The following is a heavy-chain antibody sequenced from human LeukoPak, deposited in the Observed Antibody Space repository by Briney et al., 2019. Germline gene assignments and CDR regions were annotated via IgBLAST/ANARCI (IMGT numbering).Heavy chain of an antibody. J-gene: IGHJ6*02. V-gene: IGHV4-59*08. CDR1: GGSIVSYY. D-gene: IGHD3-10*01. CDR3: TRHDAVPVIGHGEGV. CDR2: IYYNGVT. Sequence: SETRCLTCTVSGGSIVSYYSSWIARPPGRGLEWSGYIYYNGVTNYNPSLESRFTISVDTSNNQISLKLSSVTAADTAVYYCTRHDAVPVIGHGEGVWGRGTTVPVSS.